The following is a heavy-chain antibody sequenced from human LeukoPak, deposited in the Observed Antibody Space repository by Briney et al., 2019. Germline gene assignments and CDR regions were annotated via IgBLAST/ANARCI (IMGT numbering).Heavy chain of an antibody. Sequence: SETLSLTCTVSGDSIAAYSWSWNRQPPGKALEWIGYVYHNGNTNYNPSLKSRVTMSIDMSNNRFSLKLSSLTAADTAVYFCAINILGAPVGCDLWGQGTLVTVSS. CDR3: AINILGAPVGCDL. CDR1: GDSIAAYS. J-gene: IGHJ5*02. D-gene: IGHD3-9*01. V-gene: IGHV4-59*01. CDR2: VYHNGNT.